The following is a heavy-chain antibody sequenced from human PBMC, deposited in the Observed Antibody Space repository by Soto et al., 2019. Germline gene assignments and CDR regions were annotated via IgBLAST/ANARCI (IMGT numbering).Heavy chain of an antibody. J-gene: IGHJ6*02. D-gene: IGHD1-1*01. CDR1: GYSFTNYW. Sequence: GESLKISCQGSGYSFTNYWIGWVRQMPGKGLEWMGIIYPGDSDIRYSPSFQGQVTISADKSISTAYLQWGSLKASDTAIYYCARAQLERGYYYGMDVWGQGTTVTVSS. CDR3: ARAQLERGYYYGMDV. V-gene: IGHV5-51*01. CDR2: IYPGDSDI.